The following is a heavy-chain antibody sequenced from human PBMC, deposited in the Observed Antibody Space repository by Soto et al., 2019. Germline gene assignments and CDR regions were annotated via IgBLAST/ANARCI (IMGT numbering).Heavy chain of an antibody. J-gene: IGHJ6*03. D-gene: IGHD6-6*01. Sequence: GGSLRLSCAASGFTFSSYSMNWVRQAPGKGLEWVSSISSSSSYIYYADSVKGRFTISRDNAKNSLYLQMNSLRAEDTAVYYCAREQDSSSSYYYYYYMDVWGKGTTVTVSS. CDR2: ISSSSSYI. V-gene: IGHV3-21*01. CDR3: AREQDSSSSYYYYYYMDV. CDR1: GFTFSSYS.